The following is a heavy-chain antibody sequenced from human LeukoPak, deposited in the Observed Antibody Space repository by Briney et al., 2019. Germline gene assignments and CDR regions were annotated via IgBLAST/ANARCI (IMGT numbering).Heavy chain of an antibody. Sequence: GASVKVSCKASGYTFTSYGISWVRQAPGQGLEWMGWISAYNGNTNYAQKLQGRVTMTTDTSTSTAYMELRSLRSDDTAVYYCARVLTMVRGVITRYYYYGMDVWGQGTTVTVSS. CDR3: ARVLTMVRGVITRYYYYGMDV. V-gene: IGHV1-18*01. CDR1: GYTFTSYG. D-gene: IGHD3-10*01. J-gene: IGHJ6*02. CDR2: ISAYNGNT.